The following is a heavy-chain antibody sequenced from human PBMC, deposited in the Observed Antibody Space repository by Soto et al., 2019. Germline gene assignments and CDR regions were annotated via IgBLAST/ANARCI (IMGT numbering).Heavy chain of an antibody. CDR2: IYYSGST. D-gene: IGHD6-13*01. V-gene: IGHV4-31*03. CDR1: GGSISSGGYY. CDR3: ARDRGLTGIAAAGIFGHPFDP. Sequence: SETLSLTCTVSGGSISSGGYYWSWIRQHPGKGLEWIGYIYYSGSTYYNPSLKSRVTISVDTSKNQFSLKLSSVTAADTAVYYCARDRGLTGIAAAGIFGHPFDPWGQGTLVTVSS. J-gene: IGHJ5*02.